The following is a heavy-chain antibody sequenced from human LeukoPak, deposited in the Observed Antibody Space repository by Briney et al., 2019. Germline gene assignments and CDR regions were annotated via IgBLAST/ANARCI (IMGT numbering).Heavy chain of an antibody. Sequence: SETLSLTCAVYGGSFSGYYWSWVRQPPGKGLEWIGEINHSGSTNYNPSLKSRVTISVDTSKNQFSLKLSSVTAADTAVYYCAREMDNWNYYSRYYYYYYGMDVWGQGTTVTVSS. D-gene: IGHD1-7*01. CDR3: AREMDNWNYYSRYYYYYYGMDV. CDR2: INHSGST. V-gene: IGHV4-34*01. J-gene: IGHJ6*02. CDR1: GGSFSGYY.